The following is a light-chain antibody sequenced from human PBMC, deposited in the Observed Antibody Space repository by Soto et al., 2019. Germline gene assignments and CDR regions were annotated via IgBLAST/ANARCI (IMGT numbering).Light chain of an antibody. J-gene: IGLJ2*01. V-gene: IGLV2-14*01. CDR1: SSDVGGYNY. CDR3: SSYTSSSTLGV. CDR2: DVS. Sequence: QSALTQPASVSGSPGQSITISCTGTSSDVGGYNYVSWYQQHPGKVPKLMIYDVSNRPSGVSNRFSGSKSGNTASLTISGLQAEDEADYYCSSYTSSSTLGVFGGRTKVTVL.